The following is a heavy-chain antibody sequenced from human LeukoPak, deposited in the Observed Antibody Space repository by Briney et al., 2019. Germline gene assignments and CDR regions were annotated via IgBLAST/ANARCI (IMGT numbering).Heavy chain of an antibody. D-gene: IGHD6-19*01. V-gene: IGHV1-8*01. CDR2: MNPNSGNT. Sequence: GASVKVSCKASGYTFTSYDINWVRQATGQGLEWMGWMNPNSGNTGYAQKFQGRVTMTRNTSISTAYMELSRLRSDDTAVYYCARDAAGAVADYYYGMDVWGQGTTVTVSS. J-gene: IGHJ6*02. CDR1: GYTFTSYD. CDR3: ARDAAGAVADYYYGMDV.